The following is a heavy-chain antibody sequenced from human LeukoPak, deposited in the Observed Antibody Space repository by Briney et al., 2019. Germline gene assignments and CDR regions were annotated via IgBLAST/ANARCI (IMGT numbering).Heavy chain of an antibody. CDR3: AKGRVVSGLYGLYFDS. CDR2: ISYDEINQ. Sequence: GGSLRLSCTSSGYTFRGFGMHWVRQAPGKGLEWVAFISYDEINQYYAHSVKGRFTISRDTSKNTLYLEMNSLTFEDTAMYYCAKGRVVSGLYGLYFDSGGQGTLVTVSS. J-gene: IGHJ4*02. D-gene: IGHD6-19*01. CDR1: GYTFRGFG. V-gene: IGHV3-30*02.